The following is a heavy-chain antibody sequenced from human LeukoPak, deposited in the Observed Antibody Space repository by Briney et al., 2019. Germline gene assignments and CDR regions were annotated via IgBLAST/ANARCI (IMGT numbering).Heavy chain of an antibody. V-gene: IGHV4-30-2*01. CDR2: IYHSGST. CDR1: GGSISSGGYS. J-gene: IGHJ4*02. D-gene: IGHD3-22*01. Sequence: SETLSLTCAVSGGSISSGGYSWSWIRQPPGKGLEWIGYIYHSGSTYYNPSLKSRVTISVDRSKNQFSLKLSSVTAADTAVYYCARGVYDSSGYYLDYWGQGTLVTVSS. CDR3: ARGVYDSSGYYLDY.